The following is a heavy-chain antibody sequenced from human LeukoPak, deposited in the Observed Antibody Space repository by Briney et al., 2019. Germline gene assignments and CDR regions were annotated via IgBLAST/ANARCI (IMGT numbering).Heavy chain of an antibody. V-gene: IGHV4-59*08. CDR3: ARHVPKWGPDS. CDR2: ISDSGSA. CDR1: GGSFSSYY. J-gene: IGHJ5*01. Sequence: RASETLSLTCSVSGGSFSSYYWSWIRQPPGKGLDWIGYISDSGSANYNPSLKSRVTISLDTSKSQFSLKLSSVTAADTAVYYCARHVPKWGPDSWGQGTLVTVSS. D-gene: IGHD1-26*01.